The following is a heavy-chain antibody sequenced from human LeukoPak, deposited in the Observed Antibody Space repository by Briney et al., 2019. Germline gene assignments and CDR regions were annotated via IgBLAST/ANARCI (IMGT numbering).Heavy chain of an antibody. Sequence: SETLSLTCTVSGGSTSSYYWSWIRQPPGKGLEWIGYIYYSGSTNYNPSLKSRVTISVDTSKNQFSLKLSSVTAADTAVYYCARQPQERGYSYGRIDYWGQGTLVTVSS. V-gene: IGHV4-59*08. CDR2: IYYSGST. CDR1: GGSTSSYY. CDR3: ARQPQERGYSYGRIDY. D-gene: IGHD5-18*01. J-gene: IGHJ4*02.